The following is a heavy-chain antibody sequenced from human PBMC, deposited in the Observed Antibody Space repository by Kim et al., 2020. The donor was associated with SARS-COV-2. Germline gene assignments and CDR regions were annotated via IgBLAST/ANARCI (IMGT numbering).Heavy chain of an antibody. D-gene: IGHD3-22*01. Sequence: GGSLRLSCAASGFTFRTYWMHWVRQAPGKGLVWVSRTNGDGSTTNYADSVKGRFTISRDNAKNTLYLQLNSLRAEGTAIYYCARRYYDSRGYYYFDSWGQGTLFTVSS. V-gene: IGHV3-74*01. CDR3: ARRYYDSRGYYYFDS. CDR2: TNGDGSTT. CDR1: GFTFRTYW. J-gene: IGHJ4*02.